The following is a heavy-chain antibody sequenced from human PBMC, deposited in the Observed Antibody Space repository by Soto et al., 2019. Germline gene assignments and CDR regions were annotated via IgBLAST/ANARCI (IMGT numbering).Heavy chain of an antibody. CDR3: ASGGYCSSTSCPAAF. D-gene: IGHD2-2*01. V-gene: IGHV1-18*01. CDR1: GYTFTSYG. J-gene: IGHJ4*02. CDR2: ISAYNGNT. Sequence: GASVEVSCKASGYTFTSYGISWVRQAPGQGLEWMGWISAYNGNTNYAQKLQGRVTMTTDTSTSTAYMELRSLRSDDTAVYYCASGGYCSSTSCPAAFWGQGTLVTVSS.